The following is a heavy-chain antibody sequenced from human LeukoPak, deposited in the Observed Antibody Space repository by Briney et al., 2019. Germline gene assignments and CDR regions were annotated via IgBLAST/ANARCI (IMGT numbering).Heavy chain of an antibody. CDR1: GYTFTGYY. CDR3: ARDMVRGVIPRGFDP. V-gene: IGHV1-2*02. CDR2: INPNGGGT. D-gene: IGHD3-10*01. J-gene: IGHJ5*02. Sequence: ASVKVSCKASGYTFTGYYMHWVRQAPGQGLEWMGWINPNGGGTNYAQKFQGRVTMTRDTSISTAYMELSRLRSDDTAVYYCARDMVRGVIPRGFDPWGQGTLVTVSS.